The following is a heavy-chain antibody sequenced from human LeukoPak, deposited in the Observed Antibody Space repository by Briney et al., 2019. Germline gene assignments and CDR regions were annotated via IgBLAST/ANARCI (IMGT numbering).Heavy chain of an antibody. J-gene: IGHJ6*03. D-gene: IGHD1-1*01. V-gene: IGHV3-11*04. CDR3: ARRTTNYYYYYMDV. CDR1: GFTFSDYY. CDR2: ISSNGSTI. Sequence: GGSLRLSCAASGFTFSDYYMSWIRQAPGKGLEWVSYISSNGSTIYYADSVKGRFTISRDNAKNSLYPQMNSLRAEDTAVYYCARRTTNYYYYYMDVRGKGTTVTVSS.